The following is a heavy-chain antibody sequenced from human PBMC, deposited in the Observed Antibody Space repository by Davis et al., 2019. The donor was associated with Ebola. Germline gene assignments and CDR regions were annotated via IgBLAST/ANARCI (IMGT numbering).Heavy chain of an antibody. CDR1: GFTFRTSW. Sequence: GESLKISCADSGFTFRTSWMSWVRQAPGKGLEWVSGISGSGGRTYYADSVKGRFTISRDNAKNSLYLQMNSLRAEDTAVYFCARDPGKYQFLGYFQHWGQGTLVTVSS. CDR2: ISGSGGRT. D-gene: IGHD2-2*01. J-gene: IGHJ1*01. CDR3: ARDPGKYQFLGYFQH. V-gene: IGHV3-23*01.